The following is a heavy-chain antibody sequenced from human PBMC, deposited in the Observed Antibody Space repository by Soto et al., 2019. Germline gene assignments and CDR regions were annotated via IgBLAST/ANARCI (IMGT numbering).Heavy chain of an antibody. J-gene: IGHJ4*02. CDR1: GFTFSSYG. CDR2: ISYDGSNK. CDR3: AKDFLVVVGAAPLDY. V-gene: IGHV3-30*18. D-gene: IGHD2-15*01. Sequence: QVQLVESGGGVVQPGRSLRLSCAASGFTFSSYGMHWVRQAPGKGLEWVAVISYDGSNKYYADSVKGRFSISRDNSKNTLYLQMNSLSAEDTAVYYCAKDFLVVVGAAPLDYCGQGTLVTVSS.